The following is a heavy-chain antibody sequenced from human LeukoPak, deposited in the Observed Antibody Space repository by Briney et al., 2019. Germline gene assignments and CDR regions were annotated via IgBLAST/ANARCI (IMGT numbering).Heavy chain of an antibody. V-gene: IGHV1-2*02. D-gene: IGHD3-10*01. CDR1: GYTFTGYY. J-gene: IGHJ4*02. CDR2: INPNSGGT. Sequence: ASVKVSCKACGYTFTGYYMHWVRQAPGQGLAWMGWINPNSGGTNYAQKFQGRVTMTRDTSISTAYMELSRLRSDDTAVYYCARAARFGAITMVRGFDYWGQGTLVTVSS. CDR3: ARAARFGAITMVRGFDY.